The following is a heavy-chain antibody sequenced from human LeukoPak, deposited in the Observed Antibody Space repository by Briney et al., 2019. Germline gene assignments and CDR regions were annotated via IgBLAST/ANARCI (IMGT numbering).Heavy chain of an antibody. J-gene: IGHJ4*02. CDR3: TTEPYDCSGGSCRDY. Sequence: GGSLRLSCAASGFTFSNAWMSWVRQAPGKGLEWVGRIKSKTDGGTTDYAAPVKGRFTISRDDSKNTLYLHMNSLKTEDTAVYHCTTEPYDCSGGSCRDYWGQGTLVTVSS. V-gene: IGHV3-15*01. CDR2: IKSKTDGGTT. CDR1: GFTFSNAW. D-gene: IGHD2-15*01.